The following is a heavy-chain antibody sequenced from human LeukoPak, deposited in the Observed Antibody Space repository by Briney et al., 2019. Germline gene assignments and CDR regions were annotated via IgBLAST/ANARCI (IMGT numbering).Heavy chain of an antibody. Sequence: ASVKVSCKASGYTFTSYDINWVRQATGQGLEWMGWMNPNSGNTGYAQKFQGRVTMTRNTSISTAYMEPSSLRSEDTAVYYCARGNPRYGDYGYWGQGTLVTVSS. J-gene: IGHJ4*02. CDR1: GYTFTSYD. CDR3: ARGNPRYGDYGY. D-gene: IGHD4-17*01. CDR2: MNPNSGNT. V-gene: IGHV1-8*01.